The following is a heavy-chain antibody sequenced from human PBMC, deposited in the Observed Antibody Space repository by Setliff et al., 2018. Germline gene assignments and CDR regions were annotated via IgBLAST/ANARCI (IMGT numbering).Heavy chain of an antibody. V-gene: IGHV4-34*01. Sequence: SETLSLTCAAYGGTFSDYHWTWIRQSPEKGLEWIGEINHRGSTNYNPSLKSRVTISIDTSKDQFSLKLISMSAADTAVYFCARGQNIAARLLDSWGQGALVTVSS. CDR1: GGTFSDYH. D-gene: IGHD6-6*01. J-gene: IGHJ4*02. CDR3: ARGQNIAARLLDS. CDR2: INHRGST.